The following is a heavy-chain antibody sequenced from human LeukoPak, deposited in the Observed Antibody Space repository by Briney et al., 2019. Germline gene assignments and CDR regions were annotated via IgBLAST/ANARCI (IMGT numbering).Heavy chain of an antibody. D-gene: IGHD3/OR15-3a*01. V-gene: IGHV4-34*01. CDR1: GGSFSGYY. Sequence: PSETLSLTCAVYGGSFSGYYWSWIRQPPGKGLEWIGSIYYSGNTYYNPSLKSRVTISVDTSKNQFSLKLSSVTAADTAVYYCARGGLVGWFDPWGQGTLVTVSS. CDR3: ARGGLVGWFDP. J-gene: IGHJ5*02. CDR2: IYYSGNT.